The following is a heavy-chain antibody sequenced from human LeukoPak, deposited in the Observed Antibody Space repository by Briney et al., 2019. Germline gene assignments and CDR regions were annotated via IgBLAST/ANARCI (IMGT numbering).Heavy chain of an antibody. V-gene: IGHV3-53*01. Sequence: PGGSLRLSCAASGFTFSSNYMSWVRQAPGKGLEWVSVIYSGGSTYYADSVKGRFTISRDNSKNTLYLRMNSLRAEDTAVYYCARARRGIVANWFDPWGQGTLVTVSS. CDR1: GFTFSSNY. CDR2: IYSGGST. J-gene: IGHJ5*02. CDR3: ARARRGIVANWFDP. D-gene: IGHD3-22*01.